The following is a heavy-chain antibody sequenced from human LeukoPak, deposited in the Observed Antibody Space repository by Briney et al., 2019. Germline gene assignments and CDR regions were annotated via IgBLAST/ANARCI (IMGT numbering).Heavy chain of an antibody. CDR1: GFTFSSYA. J-gene: IGHJ4*02. Sequence: PGGSLRLSCAASGFTFSSYAMHWVRQAPGKGLEWVAVISYDGSNKYYADSVKGRFTISRDNSKNTLYLQMNSLRAEDTAVYYCAREKQLVPLEYWGQGTLVTVSS. V-gene: IGHV3-30-3*01. CDR3: AREKQLVPLEY. CDR2: ISYDGSNK. D-gene: IGHD6-13*01.